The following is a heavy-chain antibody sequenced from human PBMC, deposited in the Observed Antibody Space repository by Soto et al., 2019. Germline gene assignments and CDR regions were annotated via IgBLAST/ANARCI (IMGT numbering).Heavy chain of an antibody. CDR2: ISSSSSTI. CDR3: ASDHIVATNTFDY. V-gene: IGHV3-48*02. Sequence: PVGSLRLSGAASGFTFSSYSMNWVRQAPGKGLEWVSYISSSSSTIYYADSVKGRFTISRDNAKNSLYLQMNSLRDEDTAVYYCASDHIVATNTFDYWGQGTLVTVSS. J-gene: IGHJ4*02. D-gene: IGHD5-12*01. CDR1: GFTFSSYS.